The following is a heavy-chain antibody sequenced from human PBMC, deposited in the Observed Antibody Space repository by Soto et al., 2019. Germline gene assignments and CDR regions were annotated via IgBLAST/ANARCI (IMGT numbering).Heavy chain of an antibody. CDR1: GFTFSSYA. V-gene: IGHV3-64*01. Sequence: PGESLKISCAASGFTFSSYAMHWVRQAPGKGLEYVSAISSYGGSTYYANSVKGRFTISRDNSKNTLYLQMGSLRAEDMAVYYCARDVGGYSAYVLDYWGQGTLVTVSS. CDR2: ISSYGGST. D-gene: IGHD5-12*01. J-gene: IGHJ4*02. CDR3: ARDVGGYSAYVLDY.